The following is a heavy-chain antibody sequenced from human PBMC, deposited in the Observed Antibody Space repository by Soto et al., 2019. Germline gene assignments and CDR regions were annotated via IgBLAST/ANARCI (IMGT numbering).Heavy chain of an antibody. V-gene: IGHV3-23*01. D-gene: IGHD2-15*01. CDR2: ISGSGGST. CDR3: AKDLNRFQFYCSGGSCPYYGMDV. J-gene: IGHJ6*02. CDR1: GFTFTFESYE. Sequence: GGSLRLSCEASGFTFTFESYEMNWVRQAPGKGLEWVSAISGSGGSTYYADSVKGRFTISRDNSKNTLYLQMNSLRAEDTAVYYCAKDLNRFQFYCSGGSCPYYGMDVWGQGTTVTVSS.